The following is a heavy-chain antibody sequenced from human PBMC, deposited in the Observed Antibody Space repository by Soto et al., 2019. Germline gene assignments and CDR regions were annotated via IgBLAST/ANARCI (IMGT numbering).Heavy chain of an antibody. Sequence: QVQLQQWGAGLLKPSETLSLTCAVYGGSFSGYYWSWIRQPPGKGLEWIGEINHRGSTNYTPSLKSGVTISVDTSKNQFSLKLSYVTAADSAVYYCARGFRRRDNGGSWYSRPTYFDYWGEGTLVTVSS. CDR2: INHRGST. CDR1: GGSFSGYY. J-gene: IGHJ4*02. CDR3: ARGFRRRDNGGSWYSRPTYFDY. D-gene: IGHD6-13*01. V-gene: IGHV4-34*01.